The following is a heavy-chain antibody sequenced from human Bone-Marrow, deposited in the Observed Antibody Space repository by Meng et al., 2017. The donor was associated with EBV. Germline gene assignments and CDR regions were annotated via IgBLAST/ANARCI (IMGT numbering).Heavy chain of an antibody. J-gene: IGHJ4*02. Sequence: GQLVQSAAEVKKPGSQVKVSCKTSGGPFRNYAISWVRQAPGQGLEWLGGFLPTLGAPNYAQKFHGRVTITADESTSTHYMDLSSLRSEDTAVYYCASESGRGYTPDYWGQGTLVTVSS. CDR3: ASESGRGYTPDY. CDR2: FLPTLGAP. D-gene: IGHD3-10*01. CDR1: GGPFRNYA. V-gene: IGHV1-69*01.